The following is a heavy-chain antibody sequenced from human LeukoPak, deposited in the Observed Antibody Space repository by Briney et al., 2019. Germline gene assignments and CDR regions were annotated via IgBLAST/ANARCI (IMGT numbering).Heavy chain of an antibody. V-gene: IGHV3-7*01. CDR3: ARGLSGEDTAYFDY. Sequence: GGSLRLSCAASGFTFSSYWMSWVRQAPGKGLEWVANIKQDGSEKYYVDSVKGRFTISRDNAKKSLYLQMNSLRAEDTAVYYCARGLSGEDTAYFDYWGQGTLVTVSS. CDR2: IKQDGSEK. J-gene: IGHJ4*02. D-gene: IGHD5-18*01. CDR1: GFTFSSYW.